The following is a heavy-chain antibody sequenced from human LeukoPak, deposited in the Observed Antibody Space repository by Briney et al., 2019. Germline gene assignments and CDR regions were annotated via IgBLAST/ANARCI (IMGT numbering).Heavy chain of an antibody. CDR1: GGSISSGGYS. CDR3: ARVGIQLWLRGAFDI. CDR2: IFHSGST. J-gene: IGHJ3*02. V-gene: IGHV4-30-2*01. D-gene: IGHD5-18*01. Sequence: SETLSLTCAVSGGSISSGGYSWSWIRQPPGKGLEWIGYIFHSGSTYYNPSLKSRVTISVDRSKNQFSLKLSSVTAADTAVYYCARVGIQLWLRGAFDIWGQGTMVTVSS.